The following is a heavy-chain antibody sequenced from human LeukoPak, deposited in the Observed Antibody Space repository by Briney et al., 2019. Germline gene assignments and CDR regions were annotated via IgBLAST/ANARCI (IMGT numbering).Heavy chain of an antibody. Sequence: GGSLRLSCAVSGFTFDDYAMNWVRQAPGKGLEWVSGINWNGGSTYYRDSVKGRFTISRDNAKNSLYLQMNSLRAEDTALYYCARVKGSGYRNSIDYWGQGTLVTVSS. CDR3: ARVKGSGYRNSIDY. CDR1: GFTFDDYA. D-gene: IGHD3-3*01. CDR2: INWNGGST. J-gene: IGHJ4*02. V-gene: IGHV3-20*04.